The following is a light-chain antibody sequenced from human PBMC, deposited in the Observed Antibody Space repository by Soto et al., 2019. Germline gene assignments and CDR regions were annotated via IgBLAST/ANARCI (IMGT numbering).Light chain of an antibody. Sequence: QSALTQRASVSGSPGQSIMISCIGTSSDIGYYDYVSWYQQHPGEAPKLMIYEVSNRPSGVSNRFSGSKSGNTASLTISGLQTEDEATYYCRSYTNNSPWVFAVGTKLTVL. CDR3: RSYTNNSPWV. V-gene: IGLV2-14*01. CDR1: SSDIGYYDY. J-gene: IGLJ3*02. CDR2: EVS.